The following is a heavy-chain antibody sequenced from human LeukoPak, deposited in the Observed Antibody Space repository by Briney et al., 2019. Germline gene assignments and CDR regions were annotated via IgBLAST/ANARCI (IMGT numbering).Heavy chain of an antibody. V-gene: IGHV3-33*08. Sequence: GGSLRLSCAASGFTFSSYWMHWVRQAPGQGLEWVAVIWYDGSNKYYADSVKGRFTISRDNSKNTLYLQMNSLRAEDTAVYYCARAGYCSGGSCYGVDYWGQGTLVTVSS. J-gene: IGHJ4*02. CDR2: IWYDGSNK. CDR3: ARAGYCSGGSCYGVDY. CDR1: GFTFSSYW. D-gene: IGHD2-15*01.